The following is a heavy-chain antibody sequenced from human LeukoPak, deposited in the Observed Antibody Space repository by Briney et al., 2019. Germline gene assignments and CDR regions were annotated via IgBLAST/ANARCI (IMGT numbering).Heavy chain of an antibody. V-gene: IGHV4-34*01. Sequence: PSETLSLTCAVYWGSFSGYYWSWNRQPPGKGLEWIGEINHSGSTNYNPSLKSRVTISVDTSKNQLSLKLSSVTAADTAVFYCARGWVYWGQGTLVTVSS. D-gene: IGHD7-27*01. CDR3: ARGWVY. J-gene: IGHJ4*02. CDR2: INHSGST. CDR1: WGSFSGYY.